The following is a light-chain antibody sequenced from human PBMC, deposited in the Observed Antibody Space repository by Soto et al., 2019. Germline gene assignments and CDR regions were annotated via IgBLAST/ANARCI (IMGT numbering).Light chain of an antibody. Sequence: QSVLTQPPSASGTPGQRVTISCSGSSSNIGMNTVSWYQQLPGTAPKLLIYSNDQRPSGVPDRFSGSKSGTSASLAISGLESEDDADYYCAAWDASMNGLFGGGTQLTVL. CDR3: AAWDASMNGL. J-gene: IGLJ3*02. CDR1: SSNIGMNT. V-gene: IGLV1-44*01. CDR2: SND.